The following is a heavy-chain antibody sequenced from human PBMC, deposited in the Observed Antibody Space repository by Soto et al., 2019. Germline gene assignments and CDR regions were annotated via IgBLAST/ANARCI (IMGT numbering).Heavy chain of an antibody. CDR2: ISYDGSNK. CDR1: GFTFSSYG. Sequence: PVGSLRLSCAASGFTFSSYGMHWVRQAPGKGLECVAVISYDGSNKYYADSVKGRFTISRDNSKNALYLQMNSLRAEDTAVYYCAKDEGPYLGGFWSGYYYYYYYYGMDVWGQGTTVTVYS. CDR3: AKDEGPYLGGFWSGYYYYYYYYGMDV. J-gene: IGHJ6*02. V-gene: IGHV3-30*18. D-gene: IGHD3-3*01.